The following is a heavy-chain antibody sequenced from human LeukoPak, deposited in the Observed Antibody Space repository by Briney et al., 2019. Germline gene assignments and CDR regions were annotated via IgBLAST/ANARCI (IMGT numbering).Heavy chain of an antibody. CDR3: AKGAYDYIEMGYFDY. V-gene: IGHV3-23*01. Sequence: EGPLRLSCAASGFSISNSAMSWVRQAPGKGLEWVSLLVASRGSTFYADSVKGRFTISRDSSKNTLYLQMNSLRAEDMAVYYCAKGAYDYIEMGYFDYWGQGTLVTVSS. D-gene: IGHD5-12*01. J-gene: IGHJ4*02. CDR1: GFSISNSA. CDR2: LVASRGST.